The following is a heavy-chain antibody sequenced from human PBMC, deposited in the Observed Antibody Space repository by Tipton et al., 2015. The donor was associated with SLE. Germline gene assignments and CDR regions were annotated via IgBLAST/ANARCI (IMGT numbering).Heavy chain of an antibody. CDR1: GGSITDYY. CDR3: ARLYSGLDY. J-gene: IGHJ4*02. Sequence: TLSLTCTVSGGSITDYYWSWIRQPPGKGLEWIGYIYSGGRTNYNPSLKSRVTISVDTSKNKFSLKVSSVTAADTAVYYCARLYSGLDYWGQGTLVTVSS. V-gene: IGHV4-59*07. CDR2: IYSGGRT. D-gene: IGHD1-26*01.